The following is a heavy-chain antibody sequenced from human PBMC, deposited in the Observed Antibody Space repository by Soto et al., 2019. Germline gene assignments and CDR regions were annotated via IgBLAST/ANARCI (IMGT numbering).Heavy chain of an antibody. CDR1: GFTFSIYG. D-gene: IGHD6-19*01. V-gene: IGHV3-23*01. CDR2: ITGSGGGA. J-gene: IGHJ4*02. Sequence: EVQLLESGGDLVQPGGSLRLSCAASGFTFSIYGMTWVRQAPGKGLEWVSYITGSGGGAYYADSVKGRFTISRDNSKSTLYLQMDSLRDDDRAIYYCAREIRVAGRRTYFDYWGQGTLVTVSS. CDR3: AREIRVAGRRTYFDY.